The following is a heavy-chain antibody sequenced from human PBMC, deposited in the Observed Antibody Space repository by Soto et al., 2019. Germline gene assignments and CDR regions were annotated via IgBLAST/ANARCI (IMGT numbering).Heavy chain of an antibody. Sequence: GGSLRLSCAASGFTFSSSAMSWVRQVPGKGLEWVSAISGSGTTTHYADSVKDRFTISRDNSKDTLYLQMNSLRADDTAVYYCAKDYYGHSGRPFFFDSWGLGTLVTVSS. V-gene: IGHV3-23*01. CDR2: ISGSGTTT. CDR3: AKDYYGHSGRPFFFDS. CDR1: GFTFSSSA. J-gene: IGHJ4*02. D-gene: IGHD3-3*01.